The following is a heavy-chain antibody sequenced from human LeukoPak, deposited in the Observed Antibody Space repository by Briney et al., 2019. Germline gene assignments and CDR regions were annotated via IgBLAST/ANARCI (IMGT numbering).Heavy chain of an antibody. CDR3: ARDAVYYYDSSGYYDY. Sequence: SETLSLTCTVSGGSISSYYWSWIRQPAGKGLEWIGRIYTSGSTNYNPSLKSRVTMSVDTSKNQFSLKLSSVTAADTAVYYCARDAVYYYDSSGYYDYWGQGTLVTVSS. J-gene: IGHJ4*02. CDR2: IYTSGST. D-gene: IGHD3-22*01. CDR1: GGSISSYY. V-gene: IGHV4-4*07.